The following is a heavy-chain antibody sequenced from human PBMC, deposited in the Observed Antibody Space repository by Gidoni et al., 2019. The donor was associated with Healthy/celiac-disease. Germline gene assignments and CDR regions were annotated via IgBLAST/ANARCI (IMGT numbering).Heavy chain of an antibody. CDR1: GFTCSSYA. D-gene: IGHD5-12*01. Sequence: QVQLVESGGGAVPTGRSRRLSCAASGFTCSSYAMPWVRQAPGKGVEWVAVISDDGCNKYYADSVKGRFTISRDNSNNSLYLQMNSLRAEDTAVYYCARERRGVVAAAGGPYYYGMDVWGQGTTVTVSS. V-gene: IGHV3-30-3*01. CDR3: ARERRGVVAAAGGPYYYGMDV. CDR2: ISDDGCNK. J-gene: IGHJ6*02.